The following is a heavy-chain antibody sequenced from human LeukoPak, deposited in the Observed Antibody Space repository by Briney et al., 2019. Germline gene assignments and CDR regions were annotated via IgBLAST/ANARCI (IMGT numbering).Heavy chain of an antibody. CDR3: ASSSSGWYEDY. J-gene: IGHJ4*02. D-gene: IGHD6-19*01. CDR2: IYTSRIP. CDR1: GGSISSSY. V-gene: IGHV4-4*07. Sequence: SETLSLTCTVSGGSISSSYWNWIRQPAGKGLEWIGRIYTSRIPNYNPPLRSRVTISVDKSKNQFSLKLSSVTAADTAVYYCASSSSGWYEDYWGQGTLVTVSS.